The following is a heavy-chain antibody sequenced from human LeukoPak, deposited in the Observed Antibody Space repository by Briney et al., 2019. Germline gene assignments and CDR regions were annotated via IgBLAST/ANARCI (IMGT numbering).Heavy chain of an antibody. CDR3: ARLPGYCSGGNCYFDY. CDR2: IYPGDSDT. Sequence: GESLKISCKGSGYSFPSYWIGWVRQMPGKGLEWMGIIYPGDSDTRYSPSFQGQVTISADKSISTAYLQWSILKASDTAVYYCARLPGYCSGGNCYFDYWGQGTLVTVSS. V-gene: IGHV5-51*01. D-gene: IGHD2-15*01. J-gene: IGHJ4*02. CDR1: GYSFPSYW.